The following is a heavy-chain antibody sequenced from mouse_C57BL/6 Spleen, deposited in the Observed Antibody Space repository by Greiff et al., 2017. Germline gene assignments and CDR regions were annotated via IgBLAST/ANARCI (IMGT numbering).Heavy chain of an antibody. CDR2: ISGGGGNT. D-gene: IGHD1-3*01. Sequence: EVHLVESGGGLVKPGGSLKLSCAASGFTFSSYTMSWVRQTPEKRLEWVATISGGGGNTYYPDSVKGRFTISRDNAKNTLYLQMSSLRSEDTALYYCARQVDKGGFAYWGQGTLVTVSA. J-gene: IGHJ3*01. V-gene: IGHV5-9*01. CDR1: GFTFSSYT. CDR3: ARQVDKGGFAY.